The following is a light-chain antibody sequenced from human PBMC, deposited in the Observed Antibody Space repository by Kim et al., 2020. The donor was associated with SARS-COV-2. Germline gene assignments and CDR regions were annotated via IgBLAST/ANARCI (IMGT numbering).Light chain of an antibody. CDR3: CSFAGSAWV. J-gene: IGLJ3*02. V-gene: IGLV2-11*01. CDR1: SNDVGGYNS. Sequence: PGQSFTISCTGTSNDVGGYNSVSWYQHHPGKAPKVMIYDVSKRPSGVPDRFSGSKSGNTASLTISGLQAEDEGDYYCCSFAGSAWVFGGGTQLTVL. CDR2: DVS.